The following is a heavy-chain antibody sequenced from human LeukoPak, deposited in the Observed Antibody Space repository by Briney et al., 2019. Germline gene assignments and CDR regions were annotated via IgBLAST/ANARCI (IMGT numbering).Heavy chain of an antibody. V-gene: IGHV4-61*02. J-gene: IGHJ4*02. CDR3: ARGRTRISG. CDR2: IYTSGST. CDR1: GGSISSGSYY. D-gene: IGHD2/OR15-2a*01. Sequence: SQTLSLTCTVSGGSISSGSYYWSWIRQPAGKGLEWIGRIYTSGSTNYTPSLNSRVTISVDTSKNQFSLKLSSVTAADTAVYYCARGRTRISGWGQGTLVTVSS.